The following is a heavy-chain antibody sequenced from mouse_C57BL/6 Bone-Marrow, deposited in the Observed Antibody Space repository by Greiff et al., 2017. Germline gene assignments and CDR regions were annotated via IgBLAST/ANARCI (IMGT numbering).Heavy chain of an antibody. D-gene: IGHD4-1*01. CDR1: GYTFTSYT. Sequence: VQLQQSGAELARPGASVKMSCKASGYTFTSYTMHWVKQRPGQGLEWIGYINPSSGYTKYNQKFKVKATLTADKSSSTAYLQLSSLTSEDSAVYYCASPNWPWFAYWGQGTLVTVSA. J-gene: IGHJ3*01. V-gene: IGHV1-4*01. CDR3: ASPNWPWFAY. CDR2: INPSSGYT.